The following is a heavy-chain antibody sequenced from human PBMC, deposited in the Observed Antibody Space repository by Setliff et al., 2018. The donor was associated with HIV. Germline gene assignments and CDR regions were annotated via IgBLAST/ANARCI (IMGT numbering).Heavy chain of an antibody. CDR2: IYYSGST. CDR1: GGSISSYY. Sequence: PSETLSLTCTVSGGSISSYYWSWIRQPPGKGLEWIGYIYYSGSTNYNPSLKSRVTISVDTSKNQFSLKLSSVTAADTAVYYCARYYNFWSGPPYNWFDPWG. J-gene: IGHJ5*02. V-gene: IGHV4-59*01. D-gene: IGHD3-3*01. CDR3: ARYYNFWSGPPYNWFDP.